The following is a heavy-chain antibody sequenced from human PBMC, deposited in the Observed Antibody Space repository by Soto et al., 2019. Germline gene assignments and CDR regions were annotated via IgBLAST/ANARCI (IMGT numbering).Heavy chain of an antibody. CDR3: ARDAPGVAPY. D-gene: IGHD2-15*01. CDR1: GGSIIDGQTY. J-gene: IGHJ4*02. Sequence: QVQLQESGPGLVKPSRTLSLTCTVSGGSIIDGQTYLNWIRQHPERGLEWMGYINYRGTTNYSPPLKSRILISIDTPKNQFSLRLTSVTAADTAVYFCARDAPGVAPYWGQGTLVTVSS. V-gene: IGHV4-31*03. CDR2: INYRGTT.